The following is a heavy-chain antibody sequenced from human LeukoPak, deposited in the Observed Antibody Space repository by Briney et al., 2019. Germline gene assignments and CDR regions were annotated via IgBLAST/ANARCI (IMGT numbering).Heavy chain of an antibody. CDR2: IKRDGSEK. CDR1: GFTFSSYW. CDR3: ARDKEAAVDFWSGYYPL. J-gene: IGHJ4*02. Sequence: GGSLRLSCAASGFTFSSYWMGWVRQAPGKGLEWVANIKRDGSEKYYGDSVKGRFTVSRDNAMNSLYLQMTSLSAEDTAVYYCARDKEAAVDFWSGYYPLWGQGTLVIVSS. D-gene: IGHD3-3*01. V-gene: IGHV3-7*01.